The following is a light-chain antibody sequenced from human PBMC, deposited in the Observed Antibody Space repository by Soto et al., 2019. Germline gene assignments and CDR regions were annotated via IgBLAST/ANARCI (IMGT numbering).Light chain of an antibody. CDR2: GAS. J-gene: IGKJ5*01. V-gene: IGKV3D-15*01. CDR1: QSVSTN. CDR3: QQYDKWFSIT. Sequence: EIVVTRSPATLSVSPGERATLSCRASQSVSTNVAWYQQKPGQAPRLLISGASSRATGIPDRFSGSGSGTDFTLTISRLEPEDFAVYYCQQYDKWFSITFGQGTRLEIK.